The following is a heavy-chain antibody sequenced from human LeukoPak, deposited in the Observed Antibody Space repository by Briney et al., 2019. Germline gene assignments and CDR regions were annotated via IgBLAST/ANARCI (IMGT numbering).Heavy chain of an antibody. CDR2: IIPILGIA. D-gene: IGHD3-9*01. CDR3: ARDRRDILTGHFDY. CDR1: GGTFSSYA. V-gene: IGHV1-69*04. Sequence: SVKVSCKASGGTFSSYAISWVRQAPGQGLEWMGRIIPILGIANYAQKFQGRVTITADKSTSTAYMELSSLRSEDTAVYYCARDRRDILTGHFDYWGQGTLVTVSS. J-gene: IGHJ4*02.